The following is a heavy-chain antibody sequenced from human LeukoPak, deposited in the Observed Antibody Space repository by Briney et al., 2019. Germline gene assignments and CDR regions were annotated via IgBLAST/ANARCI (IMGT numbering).Heavy chain of an antibody. CDR3: ARDGDCGGDCSSGMDV. V-gene: IGHV3-48*04. J-gene: IGHJ6*01. CDR2: ISSSGSTI. D-gene: IGHD2-21*02. CDR1: GFTFSCYS. Sequence: AGSLRLSCAASGFTFSCYSMNWVRQAPGKGREWVSYISSSGSTIYYADSVKGRFTISRDNAKSSLYLQMNSLRPDDRVVYYCARDGDCGGDCSSGMDVWGQGTTVSVSS.